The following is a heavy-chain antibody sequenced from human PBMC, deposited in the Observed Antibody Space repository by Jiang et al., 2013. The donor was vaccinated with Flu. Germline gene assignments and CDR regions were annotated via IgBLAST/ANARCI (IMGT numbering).Heavy chain of an antibody. CDR2: IYYSGST. CDR3: ARTPYGDYGNFDY. D-gene: IGHD4-17*01. J-gene: IGHJ4*02. Sequence: GLVKPSETLSLTCTVSGGSISSYYWSWIRQPPGKGLEWIGYIYYSGSTNYNPSLKSRVTISVDTSKNQFSLKLSSVTAADTAVYYCARTPYGDYGNFDYWGQGTLVTVSS. CDR1: GGSISSYY. V-gene: IGHV4-59*08.